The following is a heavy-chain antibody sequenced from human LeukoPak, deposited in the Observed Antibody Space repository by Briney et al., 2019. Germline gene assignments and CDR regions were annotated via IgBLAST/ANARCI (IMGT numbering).Heavy chain of an antibody. V-gene: IGHV4-4*07. CDR3: ARGKEMTRTSGYYSFDF. J-gene: IGHJ4*02. D-gene: IGHD3-9*01. Sequence: SETLSLTCTVSIGSLNSYFWTWVRQPAGKGLEWIGRVSDTGRAYYDPSLESRVTISLDSSKNQFSLKVTSVTAADTAVYYCARGKEMTRTSGYYSFDFWGQGTLVSVSS. CDR2: VSDTGRA. CDR1: IGSLNSYF.